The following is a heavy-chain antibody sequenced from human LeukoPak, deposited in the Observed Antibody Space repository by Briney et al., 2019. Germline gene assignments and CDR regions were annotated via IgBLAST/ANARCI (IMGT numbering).Heavy chain of an antibody. CDR1: GYTFTGYY. CDR3: ARELKTYYYYMDV. CDR2: INPNSGGT. D-gene: IGHD3-16*01. J-gene: IGHJ6*03. V-gene: IGHV1-2*02. Sequence: ASVKVSCKASGYTFTGYYMHWVRQAPGQGLEWMGWINPNSGGTNYAQKFQGRVTMTRDTSISTAYMELSRLRSDDTAVYYCARELKTYYYYMDVWGKGTTVTVSS.